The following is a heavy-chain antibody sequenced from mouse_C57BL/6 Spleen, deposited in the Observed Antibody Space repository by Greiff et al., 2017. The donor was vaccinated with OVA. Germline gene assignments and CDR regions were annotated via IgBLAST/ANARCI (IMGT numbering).Heavy chain of an antibody. CDR3: ARGKYGNYGYFDY. J-gene: IGHJ2*01. V-gene: IGHV5-4*03. Sequence: EVKVVESGGGLVKPGGSLKLSCAASGFTFSSYAMSWVRQTPEKRLEWVATISDGGSYTYYPDNVKGRFTISRDNAKNNLYLQMSHLKSEDTAMYYCARGKYGNYGYFDYWGQGTTLTVSS. D-gene: IGHD2-10*02. CDR1: GFTFSSYA. CDR2: ISDGGSYT.